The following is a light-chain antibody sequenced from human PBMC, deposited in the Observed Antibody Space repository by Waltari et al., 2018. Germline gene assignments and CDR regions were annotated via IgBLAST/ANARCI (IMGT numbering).Light chain of an antibody. V-gene: IGKV1-39*01. CDR1: PSISNY. Sequence: DIQMTQAPSSLPASVWDRVPITCRSSPSISNYLIWYKHKPGEAPKLLVYVASNLQRGVPSRFSGSGSETDFTLTISSLQLEDFATYYCQQSYNAPYTFGQGTNVEIK. CDR2: VAS. J-gene: IGKJ2*01. CDR3: QQSYNAPYT.